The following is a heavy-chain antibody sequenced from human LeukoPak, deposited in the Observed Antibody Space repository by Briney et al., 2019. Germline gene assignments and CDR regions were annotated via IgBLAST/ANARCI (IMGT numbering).Heavy chain of an antibody. J-gene: IGHJ3*02. CDR2: INPSGGST. V-gene: IGHV1-46*01. CDR3: ARAPGDDAFDI. Sequence: GASVKVSCKASGYTFTSYYMHWVRQAPGQGLEWMGIINPSGGSTSYAQKSQGRVTMTRDTSTSTVYMELSSLRSEDTAVYYCARAPGDDAFDIWGQGTMVTVSS. D-gene: IGHD1-26*01. CDR1: GYTFTSYY.